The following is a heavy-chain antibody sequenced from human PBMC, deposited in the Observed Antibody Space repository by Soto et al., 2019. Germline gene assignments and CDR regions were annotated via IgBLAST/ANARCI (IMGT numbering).Heavy chain of an antibody. CDR2: INAGNGKT. CDR1: GYTFTSYA. CDR3: ARQLTGTTIAFDY. Sequence: QVQLVQSGAEVKKPGASVKISCKASGYTFTSYAIHWVRQAPGQRLEWMAWINAGNGKTQYSQKFQGRVTITRDTSANTAYMELSSLRPEDTALYYCARQLTGTTIAFDYWGQGTLVTVSS. D-gene: IGHD1-20*01. V-gene: IGHV1-3*01. J-gene: IGHJ4*02.